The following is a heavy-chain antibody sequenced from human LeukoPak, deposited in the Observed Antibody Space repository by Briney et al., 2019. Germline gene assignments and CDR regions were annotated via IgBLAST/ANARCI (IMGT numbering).Heavy chain of an antibody. Sequence: GGSLRLSCAPSEFTFDNYTLNWVRQVPGKGQEWVSSINNSSRYISYADSVNGRFTISRDNAKNSLYLQMNSLRAEDTAVYYCARDLGIVYYYGMDVWGQGTTVIVSS. D-gene: IGHD7-27*01. CDR2: INNSSRYI. V-gene: IGHV3-21*01. J-gene: IGHJ6*02. CDR3: ARDLGIVYYYGMDV. CDR1: EFTFDNYT.